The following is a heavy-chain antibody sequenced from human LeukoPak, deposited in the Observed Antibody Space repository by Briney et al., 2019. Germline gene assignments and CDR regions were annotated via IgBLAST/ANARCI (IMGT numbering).Heavy chain of an antibody. CDR1: GGSISNYY. CDR2: IYYSGNT. J-gene: IGHJ4*02. CDR3: ARQTGSGLFILP. V-gene: IGHV4-59*04. Sequence: PSETLSLTCTVSGGSISNYYWSWIRQPPGTELEWIGYIYYSGNTYYNASLKSQVSISIDTSKNQFSLRLTSVTAADTAVYYCARQTGSGLFILPGGQGTLVTVSS. D-gene: IGHD3/OR15-3a*01.